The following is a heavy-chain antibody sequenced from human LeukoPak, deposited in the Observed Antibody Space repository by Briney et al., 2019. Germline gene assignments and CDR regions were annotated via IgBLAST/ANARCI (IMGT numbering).Heavy chain of an antibody. D-gene: IGHD6-13*01. CDR1: GFTFSSYA. Sequence: PGGSLRLSCAASGFTFSSYAMTWVRQAPGKGLEWVSTISGSGDNTYYANSVKGRFTISRDNSKNTLYLQMNSLRAEDTAVYYCVKYSNMYSSSLLHYWGQGTLVTVSS. V-gene: IGHV3-23*01. J-gene: IGHJ4*02. CDR2: ISGSGDNT. CDR3: VKYSNMYSSSLLHY.